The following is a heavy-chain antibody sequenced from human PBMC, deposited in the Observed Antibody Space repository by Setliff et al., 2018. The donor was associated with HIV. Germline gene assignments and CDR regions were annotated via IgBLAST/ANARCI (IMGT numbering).Heavy chain of an antibody. CDR2: IYPGDSDT. J-gene: IGHJ3*02. CDR1: GYGFSSYW. D-gene: IGHD6-6*01. CDR3: ARQRSIAARPNSAFDI. V-gene: IGHV5-51*01. Sequence: PGESLKISCKGSGYGFSSYWIAWVRQMPGRGLEWMAIIYPGDSDTRYSPSFQGQVTISADKSISTAYLQWSSLKASDTAMYYCARQRSIAARPNSAFDIWGQGTMVTVSS.